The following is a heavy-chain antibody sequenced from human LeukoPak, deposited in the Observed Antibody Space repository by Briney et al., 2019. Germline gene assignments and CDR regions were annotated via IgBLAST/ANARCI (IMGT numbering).Heavy chain of an antibody. V-gene: IGHV1-24*01. J-gene: IGHJ4*02. D-gene: IGHD6-19*01. CDR3: ARDRYSSGWYGDFDC. CDR1: GYTLIELS. Sequence: ASVKVSCKVSGYTLIELSMHWVRQAPGKGLEWMGGFDPEDSVTLYAEKFQGRVTMTEDTSTGTAYMQLNSLTSEDTAVYYCARDRYSSGWYGDFDCWGQGTLVTVSS. CDR2: FDPEDSVT.